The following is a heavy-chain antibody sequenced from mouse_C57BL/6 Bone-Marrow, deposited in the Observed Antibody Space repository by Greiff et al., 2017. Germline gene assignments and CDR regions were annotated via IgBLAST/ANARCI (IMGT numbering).Heavy chain of an antibody. CDR2: INPNNGGT. J-gene: IGHJ2*01. CDR3: ARSANYGSSSFDY. CDR1: GYTFTDYY. D-gene: IGHD1-1*01. Sequence: SGPELVKPGASVKISCKASGYTFTDYYMNWVKQSHGKSLEWIGDINPNNGGTSYNQKFKGKATLTVDKSSSTAYMELRSLTSEDSAVYYCARSANYGSSSFDYWGQGTTLTVSS. V-gene: IGHV1-26*01.